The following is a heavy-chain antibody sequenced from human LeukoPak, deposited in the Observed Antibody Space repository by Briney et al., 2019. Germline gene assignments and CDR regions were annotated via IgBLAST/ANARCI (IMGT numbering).Heavy chain of an antibody. CDR2: ISGSGEST. CDR3: AREHWDFDY. J-gene: IGHJ4*02. CDR1: GFIFSTYA. D-gene: IGHD7-27*01. Sequence: GGSLRLSCAASGFIFSTYAITWIRQAPGKGLKWASEISGSGESTYYGDSVKGRFTISRDNSKNTLYLQMNSLRAGDTAIYYCAREHWDFDYWGQGTLVTVSS. V-gene: IGHV3-23*01.